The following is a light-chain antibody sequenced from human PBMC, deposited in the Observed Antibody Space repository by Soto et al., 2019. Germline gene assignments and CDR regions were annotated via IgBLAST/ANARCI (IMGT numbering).Light chain of an antibody. Sequence: EIVMTQSPATLSASPGERATLSCTASQSVSSNLAWYQPKPGQAPRLHIYGASTRATGIPDRFSGSGSGTEFTLTIRSLEGEDFAVFYCQEYNNWPPMKPCGQGAKLEIK. CDR2: GAS. CDR1: QSVSSN. CDR3: QEYNNWPPMKP. V-gene: IGKV3-15*01. J-gene: IGKJ2*01.